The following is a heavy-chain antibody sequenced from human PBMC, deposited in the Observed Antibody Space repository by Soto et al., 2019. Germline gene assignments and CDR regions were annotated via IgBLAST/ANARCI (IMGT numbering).Heavy chain of an antibody. CDR1: GFTFSSYA. Sequence: EVQLLESGGGLVQPGGSLRLSCAASGFTFSSYAMSWVRQAPGKGLEWVSAISGSGGSTYYADSVKGRFTISRDNSKNTLYLQMNRLRAEDTAVYYCAKVGSKIGACARSGTYYYYGMDVWGQGTTVTVSS. V-gene: IGHV3-23*01. CDR3: AKVGSKIGACARSGTYYYYGMDV. J-gene: IGHJ6*02. D-gene: IGHD3-3*01. CDR2: ISGSGGST.